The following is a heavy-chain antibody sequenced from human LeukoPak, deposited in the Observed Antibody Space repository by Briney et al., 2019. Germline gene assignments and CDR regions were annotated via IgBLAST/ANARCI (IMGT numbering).Heavy chain of an antibody. D-gene: IGHD5-24*01. CDR1: GGSITSYY. V-gene: IGHV4-59*01. CDR3: AGVGVEVELATFDY. J-gene: IGHJ4*02. Sequence: SETLSLTCTVSGGSITSYYWTWIRQPPGEGLEWIGYIYYTGSTNYNPSLKSRVTLSVDTSNNEVSLKLRSVTAADTAVYYCAGVGVEVELATFDYWGRGTLVAVSS. CDR2: IYYTGST.